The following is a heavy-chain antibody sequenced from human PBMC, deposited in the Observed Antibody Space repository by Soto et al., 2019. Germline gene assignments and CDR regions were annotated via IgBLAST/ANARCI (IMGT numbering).Heavy chain of an antibody. V-gene: IGHV4-39*01. J-gene: IGHJ4*02. Sequence: PSETLSLTCTVSGGSVSSGSYYWGWIRQPPGKGLEWIGSMYNGGSTYYNPSLKSRVTISVDTSKNQFSLELSSVTAADTAVYYYGSGPWYWGQGTLVTVSS. CDR2: MYNGGST. CDR1: GGSVSSGSYY. D-gene: IGHD3-10*01. CDR3: GSGPWY.